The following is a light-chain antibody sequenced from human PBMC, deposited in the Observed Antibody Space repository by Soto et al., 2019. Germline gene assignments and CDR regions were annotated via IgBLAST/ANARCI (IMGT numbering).Light chain of an antibody. CDR1: QGINNY. J-gene: IGKJ1*01. CDR3: QHYNSYSEA. V-gene: IGKV1-9*01. Sequence: IQLTPSPSFLSASVGDRVTITFRASQGINNYLAWYQQKPGKAPNLLIYAASTLQSGVPSRFSGSGSGTEFTLTISSLQPDDFATYYCQHYNSYSEAFGQGTKVDIK. CDR2: AAS.